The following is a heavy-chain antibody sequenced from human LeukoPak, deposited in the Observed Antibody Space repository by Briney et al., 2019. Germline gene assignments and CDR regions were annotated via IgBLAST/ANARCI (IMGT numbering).Heavy chain of an antibody. V-gene: IGHV1-69*04. CDR1: GGTFSSYA. D-gene: IGHD3-9*01. J-gene: IGHJ1*01. CDR2: IIPILGIA. Sequence: ASVKVSCKASGGTFSSYAISWVRQAPGQGLEWMGRIIPILGIANYAQKFQGRVTITADKSTSTAYMELSSLRSEDTAVYYCARVRHNPGWLAEYFQHWGQGTLDTVSS. CDR3: ARVRHNPGWLAEYFQH.